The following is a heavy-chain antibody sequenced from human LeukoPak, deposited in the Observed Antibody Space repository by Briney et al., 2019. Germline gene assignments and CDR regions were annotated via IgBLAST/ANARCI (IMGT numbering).Heavy chain of an antibody. D-gene: IGHD3-9*01. CDR3: ARDKVSAGYDILTGYHDAFDI. CDR2: INHSGST. CDR1: GGSFSGYY. J-gene: IGHJ3*02. V-gene: IGHV4-34*01. Sequence: SETLSLTCAVYGGSFSGYYWSWIRQPPGKGLEWIGEINHSGSTNYNPSLKSRVTISVDTSKNQFSLKLSSVTAADTAVYYCARDKVSAGYDILTGYHDAFDIWGQGTMVTVSS.